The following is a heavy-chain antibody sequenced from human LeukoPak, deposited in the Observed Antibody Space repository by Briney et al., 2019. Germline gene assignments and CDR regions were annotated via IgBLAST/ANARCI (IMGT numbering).Heavy chain of an antibody. CDR2: INHSGST. D-gene: IGHD6-13*01. CDR3: ARARGYSSSWYEPRQYFQH. CDR1: GGSFSGYY. Sequence: SETLSLTCAVYGGSFSGYYWSWLRQPPGKGLEWIGEINHSGSTNYNPSLKSRVTISVDTSKNQFSLKLSSVTAADTAVYYCARARGYSSSWYEPRQYFQHWGQGTLVIVSS. J-gene: IGHJ1*01. V-gene: IGHV4-34*01.